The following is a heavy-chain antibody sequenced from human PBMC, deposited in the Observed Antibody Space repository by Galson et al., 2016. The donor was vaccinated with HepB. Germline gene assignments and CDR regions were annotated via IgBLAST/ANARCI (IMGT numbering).Heavy chain of an antibody. CDR2: ISANSGNT. CDR3: AVGAEKATNLDY. D-gene: IGHD5-24*01. J-gene: IGHJ4*02. V-gene: IGHV1-18*01. CDR1: TYIFSTYG. Sequence: SVKVSCKASTYIFSTYGITWMRQAPGQRLEWMGWISANSGNTKYAEKFQGRVTMTTDTPTGTAYMDLRSLRSDDTAVYYCAVGAEKATNLDYWGQGTLVTGAS.